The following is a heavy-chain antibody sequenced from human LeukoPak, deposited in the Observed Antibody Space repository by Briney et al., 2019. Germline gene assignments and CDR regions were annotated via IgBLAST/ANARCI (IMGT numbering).Heavy chain of an antibody. CDR1: GGSISSSSYY. V-gene: IGHV4-39*07. CDR3: ARAMYSGSYYYYYGMDV. D-gene: IGHD1-26*01. Sequence: SETLSLTCTVYGGSISSSSYYWGWIRQPPGKGLEWIGRIYYSGSTNYNPSLKSRVTISVDTSKNQFSLKLSSVTAADTAVYYCARAMYSGSYYYYYGMDVWGQGTTVTVSS. J-gene: IGHJ6*02. CDR2: IYYSGST.